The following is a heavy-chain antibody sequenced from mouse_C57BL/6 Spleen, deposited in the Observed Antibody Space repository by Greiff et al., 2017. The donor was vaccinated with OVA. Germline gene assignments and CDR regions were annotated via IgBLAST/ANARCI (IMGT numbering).Heavy chain of an antibody. Sequence: QVHVKQSGAELVKPGASVKLSCKASGYTFTEYTIHWVKQRSGQGLEWIGWFYPGSGSIKYNEKFKDKATLTADKSSSTVYMELSRLTSEDSAVYFCARHEEGLSGGNYFDDWGQGTTLTVS. CDR3: ARHEEGLSGGNYFDD. V-gene: IGHV1-62-2*01. J-gene: IGHJ2*01. CDR1: GYTFTEYT. D-gene: IGHD1-1*02. CDR2: FYPGSGSI.